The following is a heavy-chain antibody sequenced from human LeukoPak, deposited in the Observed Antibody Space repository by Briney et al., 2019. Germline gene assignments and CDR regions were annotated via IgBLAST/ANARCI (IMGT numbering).Heavy chain of an antibody. CDR3: ARHLGYCSSTSCAWFDP. CDR1: GYSFTSYW. CDR2: IYPGDSDT. J-gene: IGHJ5*02. Sequence: GESLKISCKGSGYSFTSYWIGWVRQMPGKGLERMGIIYPGDSDTRYSPSFQGQVTISADKSISTAYLQWSSLKASDTAMYYCARHLGYCSSTSCAWFDPWGQGTLVTVSS. D-gene: IGHD2-2*01. V-gene: IGHV5-51*01.